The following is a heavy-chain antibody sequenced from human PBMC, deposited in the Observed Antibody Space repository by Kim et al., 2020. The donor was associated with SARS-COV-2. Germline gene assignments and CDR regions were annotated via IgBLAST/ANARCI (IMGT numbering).Heavy chain of an antibody. Sequence: GESLKISCKGSGYSFDQYWVAWVRQRPGKGLEWMGTINGADSDTTYSPAFQGQVIISADKSISTAYLQWSSLNASDTAIYYCARQGGFYLYYMDVWGKGT. J-gene: IGHJ6*03. CDR1: GYSFDQYW. V-gene: IGHV5-51*01. D-gene: IGHD3-16*01. CDR3: ARQGGFYLYYMDV. CDR2: INGADSDT.